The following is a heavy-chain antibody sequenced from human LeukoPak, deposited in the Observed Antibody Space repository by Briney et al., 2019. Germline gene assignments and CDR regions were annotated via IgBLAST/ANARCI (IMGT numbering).Heavy chain of an antibody. D-gene: IGHD3-22*01. CDR1: GFTPSNCA. CDR2: INSDGKTT. J-gene: IGHJ1*01. V-gene: IGHV3-74*01. CDR3: ATYNSRNAREFQS. Sequence: GGSLRLSCAGSGFTPSNCAMSWVRQAPGKGLVWVSRINSDGKTTTYADSAKGRFTISRDNAKNSLYLQMNSLRAEDTAVYYCATYNSRNAREFQSWGQGTLVTVSS.